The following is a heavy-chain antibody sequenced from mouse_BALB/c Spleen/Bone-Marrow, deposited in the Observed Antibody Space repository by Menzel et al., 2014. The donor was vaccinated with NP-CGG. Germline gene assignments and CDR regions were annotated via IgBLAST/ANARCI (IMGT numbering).Heavy chain of an antibody. Sequence: VQLQQSGAELVKPGASVKLSCTASGFNIKDTYMHWVKQKPEQGLEWIGRIDPANGNTKYDPKFQGKATMTADTSSNTAYLQLSSLTSEDTAVYYCAGYYYGFYFDYWGQGTTLTVSS. V-gene: IGHV14-3*02. CDR2: IDPANGNT. J-gene: IGHJ2*01. CDR3: AGYYYGFYFDY. D-gene: IGHD1-1*01. CDR1: GFNIKDTY.